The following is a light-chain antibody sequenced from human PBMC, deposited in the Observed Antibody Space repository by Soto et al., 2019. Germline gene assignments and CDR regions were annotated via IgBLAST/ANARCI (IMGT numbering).Light chain of an antibody. J-gene: IGKJ1*01. CDR2: DAS. CDR3: LHYSRYYKA. Sequence: IQMTQSTSTLSASVGDRVTFTCRASQTIGSSWAWYQQKPGRAPNLLIYDASSLKSGVPSRFSGSGSGTEFTLTINSLQPDDFATYYCLHYSRYYKAFGQGTKV. V-gene: IGKV1-5*01. CDR1: QTIGSS.